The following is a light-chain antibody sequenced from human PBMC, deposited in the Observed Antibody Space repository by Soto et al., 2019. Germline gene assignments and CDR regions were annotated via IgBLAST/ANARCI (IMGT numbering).Light chain of an antibody. CDR1: QSVRST. CDR2: GAS. V-gene: IGKV3-15*01. J-gene: IGKJ1*01. Sequence: EIVMTQSPATLSVSPGERATLSCRASQSVRSTLAWYQQKPGQAPRLLIYGASTRATGIPVRFSGSGFGTEFTLTISSLQSEDFAVYYCQQRDIWPWTFGQGTKVDIK. CDR3: QQRDIWPWT.